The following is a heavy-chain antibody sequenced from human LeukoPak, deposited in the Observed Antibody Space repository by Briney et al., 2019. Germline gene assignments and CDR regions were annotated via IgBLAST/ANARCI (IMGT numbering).Heavy chain of an antibody. CDR1: GGSISRSDHY. V-gene: IGHV4-30-4*01. J-gene: IGHJ3*02. Sequence: SQTLSLTCSVSGGSISRSDHYWSWIRQPPGKGLEWIGNIYYNGITYYNPSLKSRVTMSVDTSQNQFSLKLNSVTATDTAVYYCARDTLNAFDIWGQGTMVTVSS. CDR2: IYYNGIT. CDR3: ARDTLNAFDI.